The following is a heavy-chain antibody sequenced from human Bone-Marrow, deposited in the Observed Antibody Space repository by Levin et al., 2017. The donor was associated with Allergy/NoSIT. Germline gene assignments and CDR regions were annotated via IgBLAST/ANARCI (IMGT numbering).Heavy chain of an antibody. V-gene: IGHV1-2*02. J-gene: IGHJ4*02. D-gene: IGHD2-21*02. CDR2: INPNSGGT. Sequence: ASVKVSCKASGYTFTGYYMHWVRQAPGQGLEWMGWINPNSGGTNYAQKFQGRVTMTRDTSISTAYMELSRLRSDDTAVYYCATEIALAYCGGDCSAGGYFDYWGQGTLVTVSS. CDR1: GYTFTGYY. CDR3: ATEIALAYCGGDCSAGGYFDY.